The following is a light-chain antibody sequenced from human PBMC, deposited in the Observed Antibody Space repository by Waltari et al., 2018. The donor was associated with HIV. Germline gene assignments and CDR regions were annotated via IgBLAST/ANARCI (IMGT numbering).Light chain of an antibody. V-gene: IGLV3-19*01. CDR1: NLRTYY. J-gene: IGLJ1*01. CDR2: GKN. CDR3: KTRDRSGNLYV. Sequence: SSELTQDPAVSVALGQTVKITCQGDNLRTYYASWYQQKPVQAPVLVSDGKNRRPSEIPDRFSSSASRNKAFLTITGAQAEDEAEYYCKTRDRSGNLYVFGTGTTVTVL.